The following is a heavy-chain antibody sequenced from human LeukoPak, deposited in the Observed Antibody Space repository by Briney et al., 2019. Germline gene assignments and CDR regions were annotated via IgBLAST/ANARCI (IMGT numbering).Heavy chain of an antibody. CDR2: MYVSGST. V-gene: IGHV4-4*07. J-gene: IGHJ6*02. D-gene: IGHD6-13*01. Sequence: SETLSLTCTVSGGSISSYFWSWIRQSAGKGLEWIGRMYVSGSTNSNPSLKSRVTMSVDTSKNQFSLKLSSVPAADTAVYYCARDSGIAAPGTLPRLGKGYYGMDVWGQGTTVTVSS. CDR3: ARDSGIAAPGTLPRLGKGYYGMDV. CDR1: GGSISSYF.